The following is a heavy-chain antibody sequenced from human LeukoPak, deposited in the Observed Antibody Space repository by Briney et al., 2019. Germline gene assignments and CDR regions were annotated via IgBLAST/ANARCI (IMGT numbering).Heavy chain of an antibody. J-gene: IGHJ4*02. CDR3: ARGVNFWSGYHFDY. D-gene: IGHD3-3*01. CDR1: GFTFSSYW. V-gene: IGHV3-7*01. CDR2: IKQDGSEK. Sequence: GGSLRLSCAASGFTFSSYWMSWVRQAPGKGLEWVANIKQDGSEKYYVDSVKGRFTISRDNAKNSLYLQMNSLRAEDTAVYYCARGVNFWSGYHFDYWGQGTLVTVSS.